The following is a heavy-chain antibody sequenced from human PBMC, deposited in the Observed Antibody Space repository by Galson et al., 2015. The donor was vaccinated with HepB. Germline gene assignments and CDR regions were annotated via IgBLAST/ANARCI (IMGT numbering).Heavy chain of an antibody. CDR3: ARSLLPRFDAFDI. Sequence: SLRLSCAASGFTFSSYAMHWVRQAPGKGLEWVAVISYDGSNKYYADSVKGRFTISRDNSKNTLYLQMNSLRAEDTAVYYCARSLLPRFDAFDIWGQGTMVTVSS. CDR1: GFTFSSYA. CDR2: ISYDGSNK. J-gene: IGHJ3*02. D-gene: IGHD2-21*01. V-gene: IGHV3-30-3*01.